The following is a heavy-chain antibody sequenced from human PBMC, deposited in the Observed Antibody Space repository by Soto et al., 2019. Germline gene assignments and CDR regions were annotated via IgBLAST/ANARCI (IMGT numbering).Heavy chain of an antibody. V-gene: IGHV4-39*01. J-gene: IGHJ3*01. CDR2: VYYSGTS. D-gene: IGHD6-19*01. Sequence: QVHLQESGPRLVEPSETLSLTCSVSGDSIRNSGHYWGWVRQPPGKGLEWIGSVYYSGTSYRTPSLKSRLTMSIDTSKNQFSLRLTSVTAADTAIYYCARPATVAPPDAFQVWSQGTLVTVSS. CDR1: GDSIRNSGHY. CDR3: ARPATVAPPDAFQV.